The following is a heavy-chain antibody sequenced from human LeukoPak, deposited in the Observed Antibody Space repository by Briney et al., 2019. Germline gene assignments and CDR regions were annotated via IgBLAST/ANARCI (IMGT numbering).Heavy chain of an antibody. D-gene: IGHD1-26*01. CDR2: LNQHGSEK. J-gene: IGHJ4*02. CDR1: GFIFSTYW. CDR3: SRGGLYRYSGTSGDY. Sequence: GGSLRLSCEVSGFIFSTYWMTWVRQAPGKGLEWVANLNQHGSEKYYVDSVKGGFIISRDNAKNSLFLQMDSLTGEDTAVYYCSRGGLYRYSGTSGDYWGQGTLVTVSS. V-gene: IGHV3-7*01.